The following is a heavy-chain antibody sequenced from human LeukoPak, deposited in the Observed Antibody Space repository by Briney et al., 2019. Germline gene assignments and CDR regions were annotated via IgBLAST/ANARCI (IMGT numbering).Heavy chain of an antibody. CDR2: IKEDGRVT. CDR3: ARGVVVPAAIWVGNYYYYYMDV. V-gene: IGHV3-7*03. CDR1: GFTFSDYW. D-gene: IGHD2-2*02. Sequence: GGSLRLSCAASGFTFSDYWMNWVRQAPGKGLEWVANIKEDGRVTHYVDSVKGRFTISRDNARNSLFLQMNSLRAEDTAVYYCARGVVVPAAIWVGNYYYYYMDVWGKGTTVTVSS. J-gene: IGHJ6*03.